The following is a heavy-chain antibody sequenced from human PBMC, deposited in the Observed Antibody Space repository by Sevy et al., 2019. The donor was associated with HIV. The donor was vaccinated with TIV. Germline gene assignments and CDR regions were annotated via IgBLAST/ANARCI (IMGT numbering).Heavy chain of an antibody. J-gene: IGHJ4*02. CDR2: IRSKAYGGTT. Sequence: GGSLRLSCTASGFTFGDYAMSWFRQAPGKGLEWVGFIRSKAYGGTTEYAASVQGRFTISRDDSKSIAYLQMNSLKTEDTVVYYCSRARSGYDYYFDYWGQGTLVTVSS. D-gene: IGHD5-12*01. V-gene: IGHV3-49*03. CDR1: GFTFGDYA. CDR3: SRARSGYDYYFDY.